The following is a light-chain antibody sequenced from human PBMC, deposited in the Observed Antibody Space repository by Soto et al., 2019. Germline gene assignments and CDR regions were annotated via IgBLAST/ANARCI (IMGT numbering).Light chain of an antibody. Sequence: EIEMTQSPATLSVSPGERATLSCRASQSVSSNLAWYQQKPGQAPRLLIYGVSTRATGIPARFSGNGSGTEFTLTISSLQSEDFAVYYCQQYNNWPQTFGQGTKVEIK. CDR1: QSVSSN. CDR2: GVS. CDR3: QQYNNWPQT. V-gene: IGKV3-15*01. J-gene: IGKJ1*01.